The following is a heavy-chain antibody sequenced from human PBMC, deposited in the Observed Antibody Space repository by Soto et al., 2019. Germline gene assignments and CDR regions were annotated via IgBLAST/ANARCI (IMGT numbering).Heavy chain of an antibody. V-gene: IGHV3-33*01. Sequence: LRLSCAASGFTFSSYGMHWVRQAPGKGLEWVAVIWYDGSNKYYADSVKGRFTISRDNSKNTLYLQMNSLRAEDTAVYYCARGSITIFGVVSYYFDYWGQGTLVTVSS. CDR2: IWYDGSNK. CDR3: ARGSITIFGVVSYYFDY. J-gene: IGHJ4*02. D-gene: IGHD3-3*01. CDR1: GFTFSSYG.